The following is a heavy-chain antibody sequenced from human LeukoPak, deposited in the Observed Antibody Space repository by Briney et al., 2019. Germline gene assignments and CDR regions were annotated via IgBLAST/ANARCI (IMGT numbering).Heavy chain of an antibody. J-gene: IGHJ4*02. V-gene: IGHV3-20*04. CDR2: INWNGGST. D-gene: IGHD1-26*01. CDR1: GFSFAGYT. Sequence: PGGSLRLSCAASGFSFAGYTMHWVRQAPGKGLEWVSGINWNGGSTGYADSVKGRFTISRDNAKNFLYLQMNSLRAEDTALYYCARDGMVEAFDYWGQGTLVTVSS. CDR3: ARDGMVEAFDY.